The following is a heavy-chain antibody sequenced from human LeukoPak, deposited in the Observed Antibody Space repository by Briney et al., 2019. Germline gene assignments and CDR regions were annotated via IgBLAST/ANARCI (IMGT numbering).Heavy chain of an antibody. Sequence: SETLSLTCTVSGGSISNYYWSWIRQPPGKGLEWIGYVYYSGGTNRNPSLKSRVTISVDTSKNQFSLKLSSVTAADTAVYYCARSSRGYGDYEAYYYYYYMDVWGQGTLVTVSS. J-gene: IGHJ6*03. CDR2: VYYSGGT. CDR1: GGSISNYY. CDR3: ARSSRGYGDYEAYYYYYYMDV. D-gene: IGHD4-17*01. V-gene: IGHV4-59*12.